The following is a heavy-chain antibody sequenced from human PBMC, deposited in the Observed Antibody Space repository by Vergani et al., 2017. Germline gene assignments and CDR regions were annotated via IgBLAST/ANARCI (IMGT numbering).Heavy chain of an antibody. V-gene: IGHV1-46*01. Sequence: QVLLVQSGAEVKKPGASVRVSCKTSEYTFTNYYIHWVRQAPGQGLEWRGIINPSGGSTTYGQKFQGRVTITADKSTSTAYMELSSLRSEDTAVDYCARDDPEWGGMDVWGQGTTVTVSS. D-gene: IGHD1-26*01. CDR3: ARDDPEWGGMDV. J-gene: IGHJ6*02. CDR2: INPSGGST. CDR1: EYTFTNYY.